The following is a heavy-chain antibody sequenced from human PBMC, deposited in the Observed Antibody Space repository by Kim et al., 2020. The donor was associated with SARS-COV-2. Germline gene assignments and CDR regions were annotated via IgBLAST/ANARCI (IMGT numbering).Heavy chain of an antibody. CDR2: ISSSGSTI. J-gene: IGHJ4*02. CDR1: GFTFSSYE. CDR3: AREYDYSNYGPRVY. V-gene: IGHV3-48*03. Sequence: GGSLRLSCAASGFTFSSYEMNWVRQAPGKGLEWVSYISSSGSTIYYADSVKGRFTISRDNAKNSLYLQMNSLRAEDTAVYYCAREYDYSNYGPRVYWGQGTLVTDSS. D-gene: IGHD4-4*01.